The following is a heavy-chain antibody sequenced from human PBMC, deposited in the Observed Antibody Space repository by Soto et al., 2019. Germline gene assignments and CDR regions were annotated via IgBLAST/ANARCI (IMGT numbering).Heavy chain of an antibody. CDR3: ARPYYYDSSGYYFTPDDAFDI. Sequence: GGSLRLSCAATGFTFSTYWVHWVRQAPGKGLVWVPRINSDGSTTNYADSVKGRFTISRDNAKNTLYLQMNSLRAEDTAVYYCARPYYYDSSGYYFTPDDAFDIWGQGTMVTVSS. CDR1: GFTFSTYW. CDR2: INSDGSTT. J-gene: IGHJ3*02. V-gene: IGHV3-74*01. D-gene: IGHD3-22*01.